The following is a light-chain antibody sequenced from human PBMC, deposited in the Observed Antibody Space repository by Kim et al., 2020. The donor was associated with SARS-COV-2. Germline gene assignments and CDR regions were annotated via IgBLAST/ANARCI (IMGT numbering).Light chain of an antibody. Sequence: ASVKLTCTLSSGHSSYAIAWHQLQPEKGPRFLMKLNSDGSHTKGDGIPDRFSGSRSGAERYLTISSLQYEDETDYYCQTWGTGIWVFGGGTKLTVL. CDR3: QTWGTGIWV. CDR2: LNSDGSH. V-gene: IGLV4-69*01. J-gene: IGLJ3*02. CDR1: SGHSSYA.